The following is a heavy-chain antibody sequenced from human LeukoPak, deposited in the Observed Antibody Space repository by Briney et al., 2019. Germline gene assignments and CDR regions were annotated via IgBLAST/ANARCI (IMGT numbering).Heavy chain of an antibody. J-gene: IGHJ4*02. CDR2: ISYDGSNK. V-gene: IGHV3-30-3*01. CDR3: AGFVDIVATTVDY. D-gene: IGHD5-12*01. Sequence: PGGSLRLSCAASGFTFSSYAMHWVRQAPGKGLEWVAVISYDGSNKYYADSVKGRFTISRDNSKNTLYLQMNSLRAEDTAVYYCAGFVDIVATTVDYWGQGTLVTVSS. CDR1: GFTFSSYA.